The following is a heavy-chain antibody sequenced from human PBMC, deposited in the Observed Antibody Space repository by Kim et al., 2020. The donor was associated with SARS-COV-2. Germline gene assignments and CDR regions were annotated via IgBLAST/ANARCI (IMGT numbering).Heavy chain of an antibody. J-gene: IGHJ4*02. CDR1: GYTFTSYG. D-gene: IGHD3-3*01. V-gene: IGHV1-18*01. CDR2: ISAYNGNT. Sequence: ASVKVSCKASGYTFTSYGISWVRQAPGQGLEWMGWISAYNGNTNYAQKLQGRVTMTTDTSTSTAYMELRSLRSDDTAVYYCARDLGDFWSGKRAFDYWGQGTLVTVSS. CDR3: ARDLGDFWSGKRAFDY.